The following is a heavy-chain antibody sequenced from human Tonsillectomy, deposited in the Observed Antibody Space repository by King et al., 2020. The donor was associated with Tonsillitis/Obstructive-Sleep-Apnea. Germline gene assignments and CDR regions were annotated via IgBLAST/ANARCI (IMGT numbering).Heavy chain of an antibody. Sequence: QLVQSGAEVKKPGASVKVSCKVSGYTLTELSMHWVRQAPGKGLEWMGGFDPEDGETIYAQKFQGRVTMTEDTSTDTAYMELSSLRSEDTAVYYCATAGGCYYGSGSYRDFWGQGTLVTVSS. D-gene: IGHD3-10*01. CDR3: ATAGGCYYGSGSYRDF. CDR1: GYTLTELS. CDR2: FDPEDGET. V-gene: IGHV1-24*01. J-gene: IGHJ4*02.